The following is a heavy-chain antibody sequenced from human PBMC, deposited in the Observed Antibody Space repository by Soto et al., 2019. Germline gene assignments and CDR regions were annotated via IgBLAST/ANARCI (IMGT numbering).Heavy chain of an antibody. CDR2: IIPILGIA. J-gene: IGHJ4*02. Sequence: QVQLVQSGAEVKKPGSSVKVSCKASGGTFSSYTISWVRQAPGQGLEWMGRIIPILGIANYAQKFQGRVTITADKSTSTVYMELSSLRSEDTAVYCCASDDSSSWYHFDYWGQGTLVTVSS. D-gene: IGHD6-13*01. V-gene: IGHV1-69*02. CDR1: GGTFSSYT. CDR3: ASDDSSSWYHFDY.